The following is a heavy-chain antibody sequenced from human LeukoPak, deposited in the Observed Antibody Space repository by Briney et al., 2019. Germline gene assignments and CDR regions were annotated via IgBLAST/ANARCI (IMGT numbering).Heavy chain of an antibody. Sequence: PGGSLRLSCAASGFTFSSYRMHWVRQAPGKGLVWVSRTNSDGSSTSYADSVKGRFTISRDNAKNTLYLQMNSLRAEDTAVYYCARDPSGSSSWYFFYYYYGMDVWGQGTTVTVSS. CDR3: ARDPSGSSSWYFFYYYYGMDV. CDR1: GFTFSSYR. CDR2: TNSDGSST. J-gene: IGHJ6*02. D-gene: IGHD6-13*01. V-gene: IGHV3-74*01.